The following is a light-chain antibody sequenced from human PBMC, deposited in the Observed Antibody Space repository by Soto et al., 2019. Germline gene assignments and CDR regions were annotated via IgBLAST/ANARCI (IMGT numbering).Light chain of an antibody. CDR2: AAS. V-gene: IGKV1-39*01. Sequence: DLQMTQSPSSLSASVGDRVTITCRASQSIASSLNWYQQKPGKAPNLLIYAASSLQSGVPSRFSGSGSGTDFTLTISSLQPEDFATYHCQQSYSTPWTFGQGTKVEIK. J-gene: IGKJ1*01. CDR1: QSIASS. CDR3: QQSYSTPWT.